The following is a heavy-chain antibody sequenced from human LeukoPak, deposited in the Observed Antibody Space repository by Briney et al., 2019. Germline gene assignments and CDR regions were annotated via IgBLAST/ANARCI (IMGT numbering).Heavy chain of an antibody. CDR2: INHSGST. CDR1: GGSFSGYY. D-gene: IGHD3-10*01. Sequence: SETLSLTCAVYGGSFSGYYWSWIRQPPGKGLEWIGEINHSGSTNYNPSLKSRVTISVDTSKNQFSLKLSSVTAADTAVYYCARGRGGSGSYYKSRFGPFDYWGQGTLVTVSS. J-gene: IGHJ4*02. V-gene: IGHV4-34*01. CDR3: ARGRGGSGSYYKSRFGPFDY.